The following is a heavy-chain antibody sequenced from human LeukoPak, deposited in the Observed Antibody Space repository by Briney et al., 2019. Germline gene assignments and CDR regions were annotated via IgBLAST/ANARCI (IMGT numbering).Heavy chain of an antibody. Sequence: SETLSLTCTVSGGSISSDYWSWIRQPPGKGLEWIGYIYYTGSPNYNPSLKSRVTISVDTSKNQFSLKLSSVTAADTAVYYCARASLKYSSGWHNWFGPWGQGTLVTVSS. CDR3: ARASLKYSSGWHNWFGP. CDR1: GGSISSDY. CDR2: IYYTGSP. J-gene: IGHJ5*02. D-gene: IGHD6-19*01. V-gene: IGHV4-59*01.